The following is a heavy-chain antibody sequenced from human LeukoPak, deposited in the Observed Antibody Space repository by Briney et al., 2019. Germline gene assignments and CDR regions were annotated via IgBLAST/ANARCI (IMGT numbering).Heavy chain of an antibody. J-gene: IGHJ6*03. CDR1: GFIFSNYA. CDR3: AKLVTGRPSGYMDV. CDR2: ISGNGGST. V-gene: IGHV3-23*01. Sequence: GGSLRLSCVASGFIFSNYAMSWVRQAPGKGLEWVSGISGNGGSTSYADSVKGRFTISRDNSKNTLYVQMNSLRAGDTAVYYCAKLVTGRPSGYMDVWGKGTTVTVSS. D-gene: IGHD6-6*01.